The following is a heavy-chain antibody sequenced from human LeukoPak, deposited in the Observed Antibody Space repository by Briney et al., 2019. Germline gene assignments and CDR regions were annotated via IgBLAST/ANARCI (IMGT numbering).Heavy chain of an antibody. Sequence: ASVKVSCKASGYTFTGYYMHWVRQAPGQGLEWMGWINPNSGGTNYAQKFQGRVTMTRDTSISTAYMELSRLRSDDTAVYYCARDSPKHYGDYVLTKWRQGTLVTVSS. CDR3: ARDSPKHYGDYVLTK. D-gene: IGHD4-17*01. CDR1: GYTFTGYY. CDR2: INPNSGGT. V-gene: IGHV1-2*02. J-gene: IGHJ4*02.